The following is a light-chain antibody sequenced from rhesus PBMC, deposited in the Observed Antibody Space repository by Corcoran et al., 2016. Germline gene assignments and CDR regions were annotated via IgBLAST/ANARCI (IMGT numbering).Light chain of an antibody. Sequence: QAGLTQPPSVSKGLRQTATLTCTGNRNNVGNEGAAWLQQHQGHPPKLLSYRNNNRPSGVSEIFSASRSGNTASLTITGLQPADEADYYCSAWDSRFSSYIFGGGTRLTVL. CDR1: RNNVGNEG. V-gene: IGLV10-114*01. J-gene: IGLJ1*01. CDR3: SAWDSRFSSYI. CDR2: RNN.